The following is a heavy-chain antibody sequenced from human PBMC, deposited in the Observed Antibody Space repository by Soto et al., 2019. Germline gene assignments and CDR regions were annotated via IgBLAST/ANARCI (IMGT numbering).Heavy chain of an antibody. CDR1: GFTFSGSA. D-gene: IGHD1-20*01. J-gene: IGHJ6*02. CDR3: TRGDNWNPDLYYYYGMDV. Sequence: EVQLVESGGGLVQPGGSLKLSCAASGFTFSGSAMHWVRQASGKGLEWVGRIRSKANSYATAYAASVKGRFTISRDDSKNTAYMQMTSPKTEDTAVYYCTRGDNWNPDLYYYYGMDVWGQGTTVTVSS. CDR2: IRSKANSYAT. V-gene: IGHV3-73*02.